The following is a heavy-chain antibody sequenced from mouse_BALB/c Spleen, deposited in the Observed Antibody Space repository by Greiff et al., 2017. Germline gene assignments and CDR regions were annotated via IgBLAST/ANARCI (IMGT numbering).Heavy chain of an antibody. J-gene: IGHJ4*01. CDR2: INPYNDGT. Sequence: EVKLMESGPELVKPGASVKMSCKASGYTFTSYVMHWVKQKPGQGLEWIGYINPYNDGTKYNEKFKGKATLTSDKSSSTAYMELSSLTSEDSAVYYCARSVGEYAMDYWGQGTSVTVSS. CDR1: GYTFTSYV. D-gene: IGHD1-1*01. V-gene: IGHV1-14*01. CDR3: ARSVGEYAMDY.